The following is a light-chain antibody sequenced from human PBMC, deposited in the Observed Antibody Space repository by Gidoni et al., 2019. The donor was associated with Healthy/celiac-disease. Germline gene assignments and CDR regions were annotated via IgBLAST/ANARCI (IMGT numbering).Light chain of an antibody. Sequence: AIRMTQSPSSFSASTGDRVTITCRASHGISSYLAWYQQKPGKAPKLLIYAASTLKSGVPSRFSCSGSGTDFTLTISCLQSEDLATYYCQQYYRYPPAFXGXTKVEIK. CDR3: QQYYRYPPA. CDR2: AAS. CDR1: HGISSY. J-gene: IGKJ4*01. V-gene: IGKV1-8*01.